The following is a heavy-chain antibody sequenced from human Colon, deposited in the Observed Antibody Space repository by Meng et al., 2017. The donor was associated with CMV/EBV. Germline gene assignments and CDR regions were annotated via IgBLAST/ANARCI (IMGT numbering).Heavy chain of an antibody. J-gene: IGHJ4*02. V-gene: IGHV6-1*01. Sequence: QVQLQQSGPGLVKPSPTLSLTCXISGDSVSSNSAAWNWIRQSPSRGLEWLGRTYYRSKYYNDYALSVKSRITINPDTSKNQFSLQLNSVTPEDTAIYYCARDWGDVRGGFDFWGQGTLVTVAS. CDR3: ARDWGDVRGGFDF. D-gene: IGHD3-10*02. CDR1: GDSVSSNSAA. CDR2: TYYRSKYYN.